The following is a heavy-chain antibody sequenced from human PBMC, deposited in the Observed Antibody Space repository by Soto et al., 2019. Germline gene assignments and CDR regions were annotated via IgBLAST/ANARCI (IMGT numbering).Heavy chain of an antibody. CDR3: AHSWYCSGGSCYYTYYFGY. CDR2: IYWDDDK. D-gene: IGHD2-15*01. J-gene: IGHJ4*02. V-gene: IGHV2-5*02. Sequence: QVTLKESGSTLVKPRQTLTLTCTFSGFSLSTCGVGVGWIRQPPGKALEWLALIYWDDDKRYSPSLKSRLTIPKDTSKHQVIVKMTNMDPVDTATYYCAHSWYCSGGSCYYTYYFGYWGQGTLVTVSS. CDR1: GFSLSTCGVG.